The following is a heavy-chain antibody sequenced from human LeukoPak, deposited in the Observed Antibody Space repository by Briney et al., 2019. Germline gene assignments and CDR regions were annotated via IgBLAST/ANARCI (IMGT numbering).Heavy chain of an antibody. J-gene: IGHJ4*02. CDR3: ARVGLGYFDWLLTFDY. Sequence: ASVKVSCKVSGYTFTSYGISWVRQAPGQGLEWMGWISAYNGNTNYAQKLQGRVTMTTDTSTSTAYMELRSLRSDDTAVYYCARVGLGYFDWLLTFDYWGQGTLVTVSS. D-gene: IGHD3-9*01. CDR1: GYTFTSYG. CDR2: ISAYNGNT. V-gene: IGHV1-18*01.